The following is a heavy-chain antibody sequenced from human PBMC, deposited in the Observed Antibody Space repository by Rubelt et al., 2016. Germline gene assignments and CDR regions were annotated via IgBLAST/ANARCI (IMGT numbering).Heavy chain of an antibody. CDR3: ARDSGSRIFDY. V-gene: IGHV4-31*03. CDR1: GGSISSGGYY. D-gene: IGHD2/OR15-2a*01. J-gene: IGHJ4*02. Sequence: QVQLQELGPGLVKPSQTLSLTCTVSGGSISSGGYYWSWIRQHPGKGLEWIGYIYYSGSTYYTPSLKGRVSMSVDTAKNQFSLKLSSVTAADTAVYSCARDSGSRIFDYWGQGTLVTVSS. CDR2: IYYSGST.